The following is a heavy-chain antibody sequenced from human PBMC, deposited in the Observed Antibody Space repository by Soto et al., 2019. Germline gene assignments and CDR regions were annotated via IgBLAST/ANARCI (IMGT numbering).Heavy chain of an antibody. CDR3: ARPYCSSTSCYAGNWFDP. CDR1: GYTFTIYA. D-gene: IGHD2-2*01. V-gene: IGHV1-3*01. J-gene: IGHJ5*02. CDR2: INAGNGNT. Sequence: VKVSWKASGYTFTIYAMHWVRQAPGQRLEWMGWINAGNGNTKYSQNFQGRVTITRDASASTAYMEMSSLRSEDTAVYYCARPYCSSTSCYAGNWFDPWGQGTLVTVSS.